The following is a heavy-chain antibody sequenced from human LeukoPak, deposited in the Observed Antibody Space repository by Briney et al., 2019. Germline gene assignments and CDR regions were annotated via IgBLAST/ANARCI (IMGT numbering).Heavy chain of an antibody. CDR1: GGTFSSYT. Sequence: SVKVSCKASGGTFSSYTISWVRQAPGQGLEWMGGIIPIFGTANYAQKFQGRVTITADTSTSTAYMELRSLRSDDTAVYYCAREPQWELTGGFDYWGQGTLVTVSS. CDR2: IIPIFGTA. CDR3: AREPQWELTGGFDY. D-gene: IGHD1-26*01. J-gene: IGHJ4*02. V-gene: IGHV1-69*06.